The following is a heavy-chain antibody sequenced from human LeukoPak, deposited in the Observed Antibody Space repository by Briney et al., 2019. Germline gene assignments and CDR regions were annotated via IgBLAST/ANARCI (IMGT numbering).Heavy chain of an antibody. J-gene: IGHJ4*02. V-gene: IGHV3-30*02. CDR1: GFTFSSYG. Sequence: GGSLRLSCAASGFTFSSYGMHWVRQAPGKGLEWVAFIRYDGSNKYYADSVKGRFTISRDNSKNTFYLQMDSLRNEDTAVYYCTRQAYYNFDYWGQGTLVTVSS. D-gene: IGHD3-10*01. CDR2: IRYDGSNK. CDR3: TRQAYYNFDY.